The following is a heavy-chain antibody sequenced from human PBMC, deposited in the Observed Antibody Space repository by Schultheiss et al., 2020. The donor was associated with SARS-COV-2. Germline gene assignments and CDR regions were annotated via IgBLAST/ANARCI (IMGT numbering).Heavy chain of an antibody. Sequence: SETLSLTCTVSGGSIYSTSFYWGWIRLPPGKGLEWIGSIYYSGSTYYNPSLNSRVTISVDTSKNQFSLKLSSVTAADTAVYYCARGGPGEGSTGAIGDYWGQGTLVTVSS. V-gene: IGHV4-39*07. D-gene: IGHD3-10*01. J-gene: IGHJ4*02. CDR2: IYYSGST. CDR3: ARGGPGEGSTGAIGDY. CDR1: GGSIYSTSFY.